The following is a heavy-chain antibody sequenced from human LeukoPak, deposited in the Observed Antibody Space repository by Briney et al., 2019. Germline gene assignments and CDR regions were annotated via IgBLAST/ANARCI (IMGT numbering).Heavy chain of an antibody. CDR1: GYTFTSYA. CDR2: INTNTGNP. Sequence: ASVKVSCKASGYTFTSYAMNWVRQAPGQGLEWVGWINTNTGNPTYAQGFTGRFVFSLDTSVSTAYLQISSLKAEDTAVYYCARSTNPYSQISFRYWGQGTLVTVSS. J-gene: IGHJ4*02. V-gene: IGHV7-4-1*02. CDR3: ARSTNPYSQISFRY. D-gene: IGHD1-1*01.